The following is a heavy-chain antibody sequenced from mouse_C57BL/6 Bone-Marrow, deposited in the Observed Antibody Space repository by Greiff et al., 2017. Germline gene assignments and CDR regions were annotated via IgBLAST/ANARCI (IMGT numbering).Heavy chain of an antibody. Sequence: VQLQQSGPELVKPGASVKISCKASGYTFTDYYINWVKQRPGQGLEWIGWIFPGSGSTYYNEKFKGKATLAVDKSSSTAYMWLSSLTSEDAAVYFCASPYYYGSYYWGQGTTLTVSS. CDR1: GYTFTDYY. CDR2: IFPGSGST. CDR3: ASPYYYGSYY. V-gene: IGHV1-75*01. J-gene: IGHJ2*01. D-gene: IGHD1-1*01.